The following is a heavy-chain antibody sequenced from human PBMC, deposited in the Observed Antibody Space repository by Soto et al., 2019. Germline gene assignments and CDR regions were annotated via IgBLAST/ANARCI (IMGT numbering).Heavy chain of an antibody. D-gene: IGHD3-22*01. J-gene: IGHJ4*02. V-gene: IGHV3-23*01. CDR1: GFTLSRDP. CDR2: ISPSGAAT. Sequence: EVQLLQSGGGSVQPGGSLRLSCAASGFTLSRDPMSWVRQTPEKGLEWVSGISPSGAATYFADSVKGRFSISRDNSRSTLFLQMNNLRAEDTAVYYCAKEVDVGSTMIDYWGQGTLVTVSS. CDR3: AKEVDVGSTMIDY.